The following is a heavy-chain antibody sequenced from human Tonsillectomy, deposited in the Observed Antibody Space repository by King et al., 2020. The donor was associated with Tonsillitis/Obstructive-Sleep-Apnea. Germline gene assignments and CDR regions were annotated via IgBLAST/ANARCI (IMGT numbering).Heavy chain of an antibody. Sequence: VQLQQWGAGLLKPSETLSLTCAVYGGSFSGYYWSWIRQPPGKGLEWLGEINHSGSTNYNPSLKSRVTISVDTSKNQFSLKLSSVTAADTAVYYCARNYCTNGVYYSFDYWGQGTLVTVSS. D-gene: IGHD2-8*01. CDR2: INHSGST. V-gene: IGHV4-34*01. CDR3: ARNYCTNGVYYSFDY. J-gene: IGHJ4*02. CDR1: GGSFSGYY.